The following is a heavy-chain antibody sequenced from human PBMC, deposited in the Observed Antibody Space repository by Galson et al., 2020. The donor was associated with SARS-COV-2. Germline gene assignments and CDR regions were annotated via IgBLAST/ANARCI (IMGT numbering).Heavy chain of an antibody. Sequence: TLVKPTQTLTLTCTFSGFSLSTSGMRVSWIRQPPGKALEWLARIDWDDDKYCSTSLKTRLTISKATSKNQVVLTMTNMDPVDTATYYCARHCSSTSCYEWVRYYYYMDVWGKGTTVTVSS. J-gene: IGHJ6*03. V-gene: IGHV2-70*04. D-gene: IGHD2-2*01. CDR1: GFSLSTSGMR. CDR2: IDWDDDK. CDR3: ARHCSSTSCYEWVRYYYYMDV.